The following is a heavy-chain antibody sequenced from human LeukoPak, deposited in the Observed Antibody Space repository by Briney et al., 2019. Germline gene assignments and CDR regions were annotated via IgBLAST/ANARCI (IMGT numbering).Heavy chain of an antibody. Sequence: ASVRVSCKASGYTFIDYYIHWVRQAPGEGLEWMGRINPNSGGTNYAQKFQGRVTMTGDTSISTAYMELSRLRSDDTAVYYCARVRESSCSNGVCYAYWGQGTLVTVSS. CDR3: ARVRESSCSNGVCYAY. D-gene: IGHD2-8*01. V-gene: IGHV1-2*02. CDR2: INPNSGGT. J-gene: IGHJ4*02. CDR1: GYTFIDYY.